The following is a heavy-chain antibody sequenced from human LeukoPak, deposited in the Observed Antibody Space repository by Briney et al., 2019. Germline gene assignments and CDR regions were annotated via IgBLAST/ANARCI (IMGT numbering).Heavy chain of an antibody. J-gene: IGHJ4*02. CDR3: ARDGFPHVLLWFGEFPQFDY. Sequence: GASVKVSCKASGYTFTGYYMHWVRQAPGQGLEWMGWINPNSGGTNYAQKFQGRVTMTRDTSISTAYMELSRLRSDDTAVYYCARDGFPHVLLWFGEFPQFDYWGQGTLVTVSS. CDR2: INPNSGGT. V-gene: IGHV1-2*02. CDR1: GYTFTGYY. D-gene: IGHD3-10*01.